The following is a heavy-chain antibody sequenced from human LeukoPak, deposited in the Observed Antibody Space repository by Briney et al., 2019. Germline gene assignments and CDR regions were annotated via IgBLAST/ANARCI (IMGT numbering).Heavy chain of an antibody. V-gene: IGHV1-18*01. Sequence: ASVKVSCKASGYTFTNYGISWVRQAPGQGLEWMAWISAHNGNTSYVQKVQGRVTMTTDTSTSTAYMELRSLRSDDTAVYYCARDSSGFGELLPYWGQGTMVTVSS. CDR3: ARDSSGFGELLPY. D-gene: IGHD3-10*01. CDR2: ISAHNGNT. J-gene: IGHJ4*02. CDR1: GYTFTNYG.